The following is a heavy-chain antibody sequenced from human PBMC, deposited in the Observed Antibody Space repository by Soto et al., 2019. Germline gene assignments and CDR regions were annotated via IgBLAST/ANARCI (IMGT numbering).Heavy chain of an antibody. CDR1: GFTFSGYA. D-gene: IGHD3-10*02. J-gene: IGHJ4*02. CDR3: AKLTLLVELLKGCIDY. Sequence: GGSLRLCCAASGFTFSGYAMSWVRQAPGKGLEWVSAISGSGGSTYYAGSVKGRFTISRDNSKNTLYLQMTSLRAEDTAVYYCAKLTLLVELLKGCIDYWGQVTPVTVSS. CDR2: ISGSGGST. V-gene: IGHV3-23*01.